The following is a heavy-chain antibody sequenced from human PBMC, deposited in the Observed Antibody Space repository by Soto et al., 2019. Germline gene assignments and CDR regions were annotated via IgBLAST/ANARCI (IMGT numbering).Heavy chain of an antibody. J-gene: IGHJ4*02. Sequence: QVHLVQSGAEVKKPGASVKVSCKASGYTFTSYGITWVRQAPGQGLEWMGWISAHNGNTDYAQKLQGRVIVSRDTSTSTAYMELRSLRSDDTAVYYCARGRYGDYWGQGALVTVSS. CDR3: ARGRYGDY. CDR1: GYTFTSYG. V-gene: IGHV1-18*01. D-gene: IGHD1-1*01. CDR2: ISAHNGNT.